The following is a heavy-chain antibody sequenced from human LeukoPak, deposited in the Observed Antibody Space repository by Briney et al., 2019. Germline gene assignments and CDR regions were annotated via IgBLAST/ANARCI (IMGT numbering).Heavy chain of an antibody. D-gene: IGHD1-7*01. CDR3: AREYWYYDY. J-gene: IGHJ4*02. Sequence: ASVKVSCKASGYTFTGYYLHWVRQAPGQGLEWMGWINPNSGDTNYPQKFQGRVTMTRDTSISTAYMDLSRLRSDDTAVYYCAREYWYYDYWGQGTLVTVSS. CDR1: GYTFTGYY. CDR2: INPNSGDT. V-gene: IGHV1-2*02.